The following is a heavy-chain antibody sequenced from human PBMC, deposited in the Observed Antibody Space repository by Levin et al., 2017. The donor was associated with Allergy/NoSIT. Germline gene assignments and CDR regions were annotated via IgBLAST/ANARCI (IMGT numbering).Heavy chain of an antibody. V-gene: IGHV4-61*01. CDR3: ARVSYDFGGEY. Sequence: SQTLSLTCSVSGGSVSSGSHYWSWIRQPPGKGLEWIGYTYNGVSTNYNPSLKSRVTISADTSKNQFSLRLSSVTAADTAVYYCARVSYDFGGEYWGQGTLVTVSS. D-gene: IGHD3-3*01. J-gene: IGHJ4*02. CDR1: GGSVSSGSHY. CDR2: TYNGVST.